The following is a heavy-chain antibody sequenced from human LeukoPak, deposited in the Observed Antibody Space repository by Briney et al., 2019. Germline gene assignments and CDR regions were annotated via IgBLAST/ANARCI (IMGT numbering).Heavy chain of an antibody. CDR3: ATGKYYNFWSGYYGPGYYYYGMDV. J-gene: IGHJ6*02. V-gene: IGHV3-30-3*01. CDR2: ISDDGSKK. Sequence: GRSLRLSCAASGFTFSTYAMHWVRRAPGKGLEWVAVISDDGSKKYYADSVKGRFTISRDNSRNTVYLQMNSLRAEDTAVYYCATGKYYNFWSGYYGPGYYYYGMDVWGQGTTVTVSS. CDR1: GFTFSTYA. D-gene: IGHD3-3*01.